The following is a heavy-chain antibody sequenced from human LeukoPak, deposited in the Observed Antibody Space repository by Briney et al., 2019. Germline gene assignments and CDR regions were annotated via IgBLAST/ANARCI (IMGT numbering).Heavy chain of an antibody. D-gene: IGHD5/OR15-5a*01. CDR2: IKQDGSEK. V-gene: IGHV3-7*01. CDR3: ARVYELREEDYYYYYMDV. Sequence: GGSLRLSCAASGFTFSSYWMSWVRQAPGKGLEWVANIKQDGSEKYYVDSVKGRFTISRDNAKNSLYLQMNSLRAEDTAVYYCARVYELREEDYYYYYMDVWGKGTTVTVSS. CDR1: GFTFSSYW. J-gene: IGHJ6*03.